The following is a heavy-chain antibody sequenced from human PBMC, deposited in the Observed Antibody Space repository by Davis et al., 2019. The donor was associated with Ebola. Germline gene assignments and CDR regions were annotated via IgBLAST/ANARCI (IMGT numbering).Heavy chain of an antibody. CDR2: INPSGGST. J-gene: IGHJ6*04. V-gene: IGHV1-46*03. CDR3: AREPIVVVTATYYYYGMDV. CDR1: GYTFTSYY. Sequence: ASVKVSCKASGYTFTSYYMHWVRQAPGQGLEWMGIINPSGGSTSYAQKFQGRVTMTRDTSTSTVYMELSSLRSEDTAVYYCAREPIVVVTATYYYYGMDVWGKGTTVTVSS. D-gene: IGHD2-21*02.